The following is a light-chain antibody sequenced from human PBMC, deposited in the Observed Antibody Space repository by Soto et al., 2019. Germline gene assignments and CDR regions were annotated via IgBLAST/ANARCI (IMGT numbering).Light chain of an antibody. CDR2: DVT. CDR3: CSYTSSSTHV. J-gene: IGLJ1*01. V-gene: IGLV2-14*03. CDR1: SSDVGGYNF. Sequence: QSALTQPASVSGSPGQSITISCTGTSSDVGGYNFVSWYQQHPGKVPKLMIFDVTRRPSGVSDRFSGSKSGKTASLTISGLQAEDEGDYYCCSYTSSSTHVFGSGTKLTVL.